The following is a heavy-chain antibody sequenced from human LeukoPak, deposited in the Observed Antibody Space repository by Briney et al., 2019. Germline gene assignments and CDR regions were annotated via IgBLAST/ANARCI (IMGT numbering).Heavy chain of an antibody. CDR3: AREGRPNAFDI. Sequence: GGSLRLSCAASGFTFSTSWMTWVRQAPGKGLDWLGNINPDGSTINYVDSVKGRFTISRDNAKNSLYLQMNSLRVEDTAVYYCAREGRPNAFDIWGQGTMVTVSS. V-gene: IGHV3-7*01. J-gene: IGHJ3*02. CDR1: GFTFSTSW. CDR2: INPDGSTI.